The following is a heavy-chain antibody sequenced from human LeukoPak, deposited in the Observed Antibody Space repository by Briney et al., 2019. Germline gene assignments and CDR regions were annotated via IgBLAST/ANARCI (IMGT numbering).Heavy chain of an antibody. D-gene: IGHD3-22*01. J-gene: IGHJ4*02. V-gene: IGHV4-38-2*01. CDR3: ARTTYYYDSGGYNRPYYFDY. CDR1: GYSISSGYY. Sequence: KPSETLSFTCAVSGYSISSGYYWGWIRQPPGRGLEWIGSIYHSGRTFYNPSLKSRVTISVDTSKNQLSLKLVSVTVADTAVYYCARTTYYYDSGGYNRPYYFDYWGQGTLVTVSS. CDR2: IYHSGRT.